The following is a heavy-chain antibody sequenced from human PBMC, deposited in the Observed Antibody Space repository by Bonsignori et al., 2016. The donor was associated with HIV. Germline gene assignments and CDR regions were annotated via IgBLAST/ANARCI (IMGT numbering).Heavy chain of an antibody. CDR1: GYSFTNYW. J-gene: IGHJ3*02. V-gene: IGHV5-51*01. Sequence: GESLKISCMGSGYSFTNYWIAWVRQMPGKGLELMGIIWPGDSDTRYSPSFRGLVTISADKSINTAYLQWSSVKASDTAMYYCARPYSSGWSDLGAFDIWGQGTMVTVSS. D-gene: IGHD6-19*01. CDR2: IWPGDSDT. CDR3: ARPYSSGWSDLGAFDI.